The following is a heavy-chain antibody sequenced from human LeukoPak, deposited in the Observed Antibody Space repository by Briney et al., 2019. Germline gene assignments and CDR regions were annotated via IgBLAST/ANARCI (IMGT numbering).Heavy chain of an antibody. CDR2: IKSKTDGGTT. V-gene: IGHV3-15*01. Sequence: GGSLRLYCAASGFTFSNAWMSWVRQAPGKGLEWVGRIKSKTDGGTTDYAAPVNGRFTISRDDSKNTLNLQMNSLKTEDTAVYYCTTDSRNSSSCYSIPYYYDYMDVWGKGTTVTISS. J-gene: IGHJ6*03. CDR3: TTDSRNSSSCYSIPYYYDYMDV. D-gene: IGHD6-13*01. CDR1: GFTFSNAW.